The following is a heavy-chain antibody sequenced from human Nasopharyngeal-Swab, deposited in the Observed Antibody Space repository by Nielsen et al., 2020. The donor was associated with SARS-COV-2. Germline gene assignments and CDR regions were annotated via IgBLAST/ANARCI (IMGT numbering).Heavy chain of an antibody. CDR3: ARNPRIAVAGRGTDDYYYMDV. J-gene: IGHJ6*03. Sequence: GSLRLSCAASGFTFSDYYMSWIRQAPGKGLEWVSYISSSSSYTNYADSVKGRFTISRDNAKNSLYLQMNSLRAEDTAVYYCARNPRIAVAGRGTDDYYYMDVWGKGTTVTVSS. CDR2: ISSSSSYT. V-gene: IGHV3-11*06. CDR1: GFTFSDYY. D-gene: IGHD6-19*01.